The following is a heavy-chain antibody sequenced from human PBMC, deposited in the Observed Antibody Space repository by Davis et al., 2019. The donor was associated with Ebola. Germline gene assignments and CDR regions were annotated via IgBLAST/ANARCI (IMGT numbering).Heavy chain of an antibody. CDR2: IGTAGDT. V-gene: IGHV3-13*01. J-gene: IGHJ4*02. CDR1: GFTFSSYD. Sequence: GSLRLSCAASGFTFSSYDMHWVRQATGKGLGWVSAIGTAGDTYYPGSVKGRFTISRENAKNSLYLQMNSLRAEDTAVYYCARSTRGYSYGLFDYWGQGTLVTVSS. CDR3: ARSTRGYSYGLFDY. D-gene: IGHD5-18*01.